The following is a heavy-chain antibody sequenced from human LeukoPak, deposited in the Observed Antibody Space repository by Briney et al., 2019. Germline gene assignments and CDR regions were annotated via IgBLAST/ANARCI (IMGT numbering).Heavy chain of an antibody. CDR2: ISYDGSNK. CDR1: GFTFSSYG. Sequence: SGGSLRLSCAASGFTFSSYGMHWVRQAPGKGLEWVAVISYDGSNKYYADSVKGRFTISRDNSKNTLYLRMNSLRAEDTAVYYCAKVGSGWYGLSHHFDYWGQGTLVTVSS. J-gene: IGHJ4*02. D-gene: IGHD6-19*01. CDR3: AKVGSGWYGLSHHFDY. V-gene: IGHV3-30*18.